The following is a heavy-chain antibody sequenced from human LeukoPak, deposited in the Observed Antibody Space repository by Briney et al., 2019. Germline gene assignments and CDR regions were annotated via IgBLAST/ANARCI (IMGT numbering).Heavy chain of an antibody. Sequence: GGSLRLSCAASGFTFSGSTVHWVRQASGEGLDWVGHIRTKANNYATAYAASVKGRFTISRDDSKNTAYLQMNSLKIEDTAVYYCSRHEALPGDYWGQGTLVTVSS. CDR2: IRTKANNYAT. D-gene: IGHD2-21*02. V-gene: IGHV3-73*01. J-gene: IGHJ4*02. CDR3: SRHEALPGDY. CDR1: GFTFSGST.